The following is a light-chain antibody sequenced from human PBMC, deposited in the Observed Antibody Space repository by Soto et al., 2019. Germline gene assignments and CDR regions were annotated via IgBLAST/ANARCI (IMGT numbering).Light chain of an antibody. CDR3: SSYTSSSSVV. Sequence: QSALTQPASVSGSPGQSITISCTGTSSDVGGYNYVSWYQQHPGKAPKLMIYEVSHRPSGVSNRFSGSKSGNTASLTISGRQAEDEADYYCSSYTSSSSVVFGGGTKVTVL. CDR2: EVS. J-gene: IGLJ2*01. CDR1: SSDVGGYNY. V-gene: IGLV2-14*01.